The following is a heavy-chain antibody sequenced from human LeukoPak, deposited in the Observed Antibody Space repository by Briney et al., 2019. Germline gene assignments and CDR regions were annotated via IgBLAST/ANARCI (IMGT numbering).Heavy chain of an antibody. Sequence: GGSLRLSCAASGFTFSSDWMNWVRQAPGKGLEWVANINQGGSAKSYVDSVKGRFTISRDNAKNSLFLQMNSLRAEDTATYYCARDPDILTGVALDIWGQGTMVTVSS. J-gene: IGHJ3*02. CDR1: GFTFSSDW. CDR3: ARDPDILTGVALDI. CDR2: INQGGSAK. V-gene: IGHV3-7*05. D-gene: IGHD3-9*01.